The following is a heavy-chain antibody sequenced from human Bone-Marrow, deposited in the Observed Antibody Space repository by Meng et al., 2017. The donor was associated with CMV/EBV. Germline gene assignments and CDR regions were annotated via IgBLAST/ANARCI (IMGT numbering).Heavy chain of an antibody. J-gene: IGHJ3*02. D-gene: IGHD2-2*01. CDR3: ASLTCSTPTCHWAAFDI. CDR1: GFNFSSYW. CDR2: IRQDGSEK. V-gene: IGHV3-7*01. Sequence: GESLKISCAVSGFNFSSYWMTWVRQAPGKGLEWVANIRQDGSEKYYVDSVKGRFTISRDNAGSSLYLQMNSLRAEDTAVYYCASLTCSTPTCHWAAFDIWAQGTLVTVSS.